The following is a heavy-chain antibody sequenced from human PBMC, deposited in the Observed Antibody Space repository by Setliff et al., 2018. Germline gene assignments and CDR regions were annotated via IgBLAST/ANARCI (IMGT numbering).Heavy chain of an antibody. J-gene: IGHJ6*02. V-gene: IGHV4-61*02. CDR3: AREGEIWFGELLPWGMDV. D-gene: IGHD3-10*01. CDR2: IYTSGST. CDR1: GGSISSGSYY. Sequence: SETLSLTCTVSGGSISSGSYYWSWIRQPAGKGLEWIGRIYTSGSTNYNPSLKSRVTISVDTSKNQFSLKLSSVTAADTAVYYCAREGEIWFGELLPWGMDVWGQGTTVTVSS.